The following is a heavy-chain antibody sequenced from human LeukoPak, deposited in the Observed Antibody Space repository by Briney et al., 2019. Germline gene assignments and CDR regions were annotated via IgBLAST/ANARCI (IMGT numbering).Heavy chain of an antibody. CDR2: FDPEDGET. V-gene: IGHV1-24*01. CDR1: GYTLTELS. Sequence: ASVKLSCTVSGYTLTELSISWVRQAPGKGLEWMPGFDPEDGETIYAQKFPGRVTMTEDTSTDTAYMELSSLRSEDTAVYYCAITGDYYASGAFDIWGQGTMVTVSS. J-gene: IGHJ3*02. CDR3: AITGDYYASGAFDI. D-gene: IGHD3-22*01.